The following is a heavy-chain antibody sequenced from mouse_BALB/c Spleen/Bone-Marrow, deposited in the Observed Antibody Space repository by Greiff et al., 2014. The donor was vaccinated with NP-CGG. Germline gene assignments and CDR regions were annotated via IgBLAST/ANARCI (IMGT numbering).Heavy chain of an antibody. V-gene: IGHV5-9-4*01. D-gene: IGHD1-1*01. CDR3: VRAYGSSYAMDY. J-gene: IGHJ4*01. Sequence: VQLQQSGGGLVKPGGSLKLSCAASGFTFSSYAMSWVRQSPEKRLEWVAEISSGGNYTYYPDTVTGRFTISRDNAKNILYLEMSSLRSDDTAMYYCVRAYGSSYAMDYWGQGTSVTVSP. CDR1: GFTFSSYA. CDR2: ISSGGNYT.